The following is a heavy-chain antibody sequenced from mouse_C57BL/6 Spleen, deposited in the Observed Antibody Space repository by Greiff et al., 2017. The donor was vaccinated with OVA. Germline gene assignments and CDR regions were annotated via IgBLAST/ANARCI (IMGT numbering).Heavy chain of an antibody. CDR3: AKALYGGGFDY. J-gene: IGHJ2*01. D-gene: IGHD1-1*02. Sequence: EVKLQESGGGLVKPGGSLKLSCAASGFTFSDYGMHWVRQAPEKGLEWVAYISSGSSTIYYADTVKGRFTISRDNAKNTLFLQMTSRRSEDTAMYYCAKALYGGGFDYWGQGTTLSVSS. CDR1: GFTFSDYG. CDR2: ISSGSSTI. V-gene: IGHV5-17*01.